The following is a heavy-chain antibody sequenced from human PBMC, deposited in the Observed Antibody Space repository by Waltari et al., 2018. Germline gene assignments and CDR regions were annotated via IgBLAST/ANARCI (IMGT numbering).Heavy chain of an antibody. CDR2: VDPEDGET. V-gene: IGHV1-69-2*01. J-gene: IGHJ3*02. CDR1: GYTFTDYY. Sequence: EVQLVQSGAAVKKPGATVKISCKASGYTFTDYYIHWVQQAPGKGLEWMGRVDPEDGETIYAEKFQGRVTITADTSTDTAYMELSSLRSEDTTVYYCATDGGYSSSWIRLHAFDIWGQGTMVTVSS. CDR3: ATDGGYSSSWIRLHAFDI. D-gene: IGHD6-13*01.